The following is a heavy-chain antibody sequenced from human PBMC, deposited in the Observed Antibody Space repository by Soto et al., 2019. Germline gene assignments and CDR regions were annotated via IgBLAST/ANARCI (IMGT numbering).Heavy chain of an antibody. CDR1: GGSISSYY. Sequence: PSETLSLTCTVSGGSISSYYWSWIRQHPGKGLEWIGYIYHSGSTYYNPSLKSRVTVSVDTSKNQFSLKLSSVTAADTAVYYCARAGLGDGSDYWGQGTLVTVSS. V-gene: IGHV4-59*01. CDR2: IYHSGST. CDR3: ARAGLGDGSDY. J-gene: IGHJ4*02. D-gene: IGHD1-26*01.